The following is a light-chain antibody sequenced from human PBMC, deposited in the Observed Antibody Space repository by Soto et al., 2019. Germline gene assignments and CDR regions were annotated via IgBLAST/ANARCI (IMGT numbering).Light chain of an antibody. CDR3: QQYHKWPPLT. CDR2: RTY. CDR1: ESVARN. Sequence: EIVLTQSPATLSVSPGERVTLSCRASESVARNLAWYQQKPGQAPRLLIYRTYTRATDVPARFSGVGSGTEFTLTISSLQSEDFAVYYCQQYHKWPPLTFGGGTRVE. J-gene: IGKJ4*01. V-gene: IGKV3-15*01.